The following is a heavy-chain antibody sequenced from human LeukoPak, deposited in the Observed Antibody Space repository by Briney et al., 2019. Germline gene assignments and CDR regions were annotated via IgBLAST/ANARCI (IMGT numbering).Heavy chain of an antibody. CDR1: GFTFSSYA. V-gene: IGHV3-23*01. D-gene: IGHD1-7*01. Sequence: GGSLRLSCAASGFTFSSYAMSWVRQAPGKGLEGVSAISGSGGSTYYADSVKGRFTISRDNSKSTLYLQMNSLRAEDTAVYYCAKDLTGTRANWFDPWGQGTLVTVSS. J-gene: IGHJ5*02. CDR3: AKDLTGTRANWFDP. CDR2: ISGSGGST.